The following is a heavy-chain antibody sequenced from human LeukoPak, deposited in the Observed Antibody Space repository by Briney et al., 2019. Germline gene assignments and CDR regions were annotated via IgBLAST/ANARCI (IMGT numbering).Heavy chain of an antibody. CDR2: INPSGGST. CDR3: AREGRGVPGAIAAVKGFDY. J-gene: IGHJ4*02. D-gene: IGHD6-13*01. Sequence: ASVKVSCKASGYTFTGYYMHWVRQAPGQGLEWMGIINPSGGSTSCAQKFQGRVTMTRDMSTSTVYMELSSLRSEDTAIYYCAREGRGVPGAIAAVKGFDYWGQGTLVTVSS. V-gene: IGHV1-46*01. CDR1: GYTFTGYY.